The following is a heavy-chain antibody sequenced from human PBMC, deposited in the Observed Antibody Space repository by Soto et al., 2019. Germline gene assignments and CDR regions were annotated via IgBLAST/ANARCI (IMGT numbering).Heavy chain of an antibody. CDR2: INPNSGGT. CDR3: ASPYSNYHYYYYGMDV. CDR1: GYTFTGYY. V-gene: IGHV1-2*02. J-gene: IGHJ6*02. Sequence: ASVKVSCKASGYTFTGYYMHWVRRAPGQGLEWMGWINPNSGGTNYAQKFQGRVTMTRDTSISTAYMELSRLRSDDTAVYYCASPYSNYHYYYYGMDVWGQGTTVTVSS. D-gene: IGHD4-4*01.